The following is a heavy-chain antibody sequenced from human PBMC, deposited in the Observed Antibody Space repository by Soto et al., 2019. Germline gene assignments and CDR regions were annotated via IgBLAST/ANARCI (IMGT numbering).Heavy chain of an antibody. V-gene: IGHV1-18*01. CDR2: ISAYNGNT. CDR1: GYTFTSYG. J-gene: IGHJ6*02. Sequence: AASVKVSCKASGYTFTSYGISWVRQAPGQGLEWMGWISAYNGNTNYAQKLQGRVTMTTDTSTSAAYMELRSLRSDDTAVYYCARDRYDYVWGSYRDYYGMDVWGQGTTVTVSS. CDR3: ARDRYDYVWGSYRDYYGMDV. D-gene: IGHD3-16*02.